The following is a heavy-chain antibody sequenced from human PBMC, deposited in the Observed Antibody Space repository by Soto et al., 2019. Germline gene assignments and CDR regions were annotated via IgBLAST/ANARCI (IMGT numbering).Heavy chain of an antibody. CDR3: ARDGEIFGGNNWFDP. CDR2: ISSSSSYI. CDR1: GFPFSIYS. J-gene: IGHJ5*02. Sequence: GGSLRLSCAASGFPFSIYSMNLVRQSPGKGLEWVSSISSSSSYIYYADSVKGRFTISRDNAKNSLYLQMNSLRAEDTAVYYCARDGEIFGGNNWFDPWGQGTLVTFSS. D-gene: IGHD3-3*01. V-gene: IGHV3-21*01.